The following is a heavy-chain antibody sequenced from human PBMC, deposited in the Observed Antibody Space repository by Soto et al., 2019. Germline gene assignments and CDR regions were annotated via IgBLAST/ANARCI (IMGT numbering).Heavy chain of an antibody. V-gene: IGHV1-2*02. D-gene: IGHD3-3*01. CDR2: INPATGAA. Sequence: QLHLVQSRAVVKKPGASVTVSSSASGYPVTAYYMHWVRQAPGRGLEWMGGINPATGAAKYTQTFQGRVTMARDTSTSTVFMELSGLTSEYTAVFYCARGGGVGVAGSAAFDMWGQGTLVTVSS. J-gene: IGHJ3*02. CDR3: ARGGGVGVAGSAAFDM. CDR1: GYPVTAYY.